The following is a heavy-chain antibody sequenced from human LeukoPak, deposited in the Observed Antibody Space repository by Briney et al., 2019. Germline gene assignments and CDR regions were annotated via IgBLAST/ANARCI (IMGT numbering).Heavy chain of an antibody. CDR1: GYTFTSYY. V-gene: IGHV1-46*01. CDR2: INPSGGST. D-gene: IGHD3-10*01. J-gene: IGHJ4*02. CDR3: ARGSLLWFGELLSPLLPSDY. Sequence: GASVKVSCKASGYTFTSYYMHWVRQAPGQGLEWMGIINPSGGSTSYAQKLQGRVTMTTDTSTSTAYMELRSLRSDDTAVYYCARGSLLWFGELLSPLLPSDYWGQGTLVTVSS.